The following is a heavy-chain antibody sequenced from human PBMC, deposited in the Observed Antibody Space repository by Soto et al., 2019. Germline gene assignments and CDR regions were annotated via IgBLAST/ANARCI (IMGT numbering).Heavy chain of an antibody. CDR2: ISYDGSNK. J-gene: IGHJ4*02. D-gene: IGHD5-12*01. CDR1: GFTFSSYG. V-gene: IGHV3-30*03. Sequence: QLQLVESGGGVVQPGRSLRLSCAASGFTFSSYGRHWVRQAPGKGLEWVAVISYDGSNKYYADSVKGRFTISRDNSKNTLYLQMNSLRAEDTAVYYCAILGDIVATMGGYWGQGTLVTVSS. CDR3: AILGDIVATMGGY.